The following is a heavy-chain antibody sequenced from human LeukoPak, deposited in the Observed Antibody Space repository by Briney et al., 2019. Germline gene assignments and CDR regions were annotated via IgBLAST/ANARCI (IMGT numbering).Heavy chain of an antibody. D-gene: IGHD3-22*01. CDR2: INHSGST. V-gene: IGHV4-34*01. CDR1: GYSISSGYY. Sequence: SETLSLTCSVSGYSISSGYYWSWIRQPPGKGLEWIGEINHSGSTNYNLSLKSRVTISVDTSKNQFSLKLSSVTAADAAVYYCARRVRDSSGYYHFDYWGQGTLVTASS. J-gene: IGHJ4*02. CDR3: ARRVRDSSGYYHFDY.